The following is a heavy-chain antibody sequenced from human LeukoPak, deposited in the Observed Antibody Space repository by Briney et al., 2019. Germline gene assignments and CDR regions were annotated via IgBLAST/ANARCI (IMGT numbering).Heavy chain of an antibody. D-gene: IGHD4-17*01. J-gene: IGHJ4*02. CDR1: GFTFSSYA. CDR3: AKGQYGVQIPYYFDY. CDR2: ISGDRGGST. Sequence: GGSLRLSCAASGFTFSSYAMSWVRQAPGKGLEWVSAISGDRGGSTHYADSVKGRFTISRDNSKNTLYLQMNSLRAEDTAVYYCAKGQYGVQIPYYFDYWGQGTLVTVSS. V-gene: IGHV3-23*01.